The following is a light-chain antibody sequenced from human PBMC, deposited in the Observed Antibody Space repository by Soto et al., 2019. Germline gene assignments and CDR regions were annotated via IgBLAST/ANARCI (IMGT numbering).Light chain of an antibody. Sequence: DIQMTQSPSTLPASVGDRVTITCRASQTIGDWLAWYQQKPGIVPKLLIYKASTLEGRVPSRFGGSGYGTEFTLTISILQPDDFATYYCQQSHFYWTFGQGTKVEIK. J-gene: IGKJ1*01. V-gene: IGKV1-5*03. CDR1: QTIGDW. CDR2: KAS. CDR3: QQSHFYWT.